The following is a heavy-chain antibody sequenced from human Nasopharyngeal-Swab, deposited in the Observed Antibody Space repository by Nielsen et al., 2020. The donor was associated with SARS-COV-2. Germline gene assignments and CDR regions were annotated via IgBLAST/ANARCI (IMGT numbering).Heavy chain of an antibody. CDR2: ISGSGGST. D-gene: IGHD2-2*01. CDR3: AKDKDIVVVPAAIDY. V-gene: IGHV3-23*01. J-gene: IGHJ4*02. Sequence: VRQMPGKGLEWVSAISGSGGSTYYADSVKGRFTISRDNSKNTLYLQMNSLGAEDTAVYYCAKDKDIVVVPAAIDYWGQGTLVTVSS.